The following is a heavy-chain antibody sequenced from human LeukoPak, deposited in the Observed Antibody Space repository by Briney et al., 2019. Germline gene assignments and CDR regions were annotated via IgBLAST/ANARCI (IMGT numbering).Heavy chain of an antibody. CDR3: VRARGGDYVGH. CDR1: GFTFSSYE. CDR2: ISSSGSTI. V-gene: IGHV3-48*03. Sequence: PGGSLRVSCAASGFTFSSYEMNWVRQAAGKGLEWVSYISSSGSTIYYADSLKGRFTISRDNAKNSLYLQMNSLRAEDTAVYYCVRARGGDYVGHWGQGTLVTVSS. J-gene: IGHJ5*02. D-gene: IGHD4-17*01.